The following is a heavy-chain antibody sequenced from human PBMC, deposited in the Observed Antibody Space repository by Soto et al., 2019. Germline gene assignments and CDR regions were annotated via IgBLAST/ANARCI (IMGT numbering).Heavy chain of an antibody. CDR3: ASVKVATDYHGMDV. J-gene: IGHJ6*02. D-gene: IGHD2-21*02. Sequence: GASVKVSCKASGYTFTSYGTSWVRQAPGQGLEWMGWISAYNGNTNYAQKLQGRVTMTTDTSTSTAYMELSSLRSEDTAVYYCASVKVATDYHGMDVWGQGTTVTVSS. CDR1: GYTFTSYG. V-gene: IGHV1-18*01. CDR2: ISAYNGNT.